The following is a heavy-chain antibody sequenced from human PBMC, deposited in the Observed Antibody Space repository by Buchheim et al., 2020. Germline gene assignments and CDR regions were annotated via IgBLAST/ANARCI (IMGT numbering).Heavy chain of an antibody. CDR3: AREGYDSVWGSYRT. Sequence: VQLLESGGGLVQPGRSLRLSCAASGFTFSSYGMHWVRQAPGNGLEWVAVIWYDGSKQYYADSVKGRFTISRANSKNTLSLQMNSLRAEDTAVYYCAREGYDSVWGSYRTWGQGTL. V-gene: IGHV3-33*01. D-gene: IGHD3-16*02. J-gene: IGHJ4*02. CDR2: IWYDGSKQ. CDR1: GFTFSSYG.